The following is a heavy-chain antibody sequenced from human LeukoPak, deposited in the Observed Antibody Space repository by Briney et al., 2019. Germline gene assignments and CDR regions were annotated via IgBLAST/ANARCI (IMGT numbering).Heavy chain of an antibody. D-gene: IGHD3-3*01. Sequence: ASVKVSCKVSGYTLTELSTHWVRQAPGKGLEWMGGFDPEDGETIYAQKFQGRVTMTEDTSTDTAYMELSSLRSEDTAVYYCATSTYYDFWSGPWENYYYMDVWGKGTTVTVSS. CDR1: GYTLTELS. CDR2: FDPEDGET. V-gene: IGHV1-24*01. J-gene: IGHJ6*03. CDR3: ATSTYYDFWSGPWENYYYMDV.